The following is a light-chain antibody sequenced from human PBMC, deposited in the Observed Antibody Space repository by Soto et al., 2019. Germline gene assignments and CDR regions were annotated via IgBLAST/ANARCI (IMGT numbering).Light chain of an antibody. CDR1: ETVRSN. Sequence: EIILTHSPDTLSLSPWEIATLSCRASETVRSNLAWYQQKPGQAPRLLIYGASTRATGIPARFSGSGSGTEFTLIISSLQSEDSAVYYCQQYNSWLWTLGQGTKVDIK. CDR3: QQYNSWLWT. CDR2: GAS. V-gene: IGKV3-15*01. J-gene: IGKJ1*01.